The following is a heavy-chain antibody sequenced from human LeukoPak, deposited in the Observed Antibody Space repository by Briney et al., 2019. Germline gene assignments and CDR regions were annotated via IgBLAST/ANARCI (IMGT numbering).Heavy chain of an antibody. CDR1: GYSFTCYW. V-gene: IGHV5-51*01. Sequence: GESLKISCKGSGYSFTCYWIAWVRQMPGKGLEWMGIIYPGDSDTRYSPSFQGQVTISADKSISTAYPQWSSMKASDTAMYYCARQGSYFDYWAQGTLVTVSS. J-gene: IGHJ4*02. CDR2: IYPGDSDT. CDR3: ARQGSYFDY.